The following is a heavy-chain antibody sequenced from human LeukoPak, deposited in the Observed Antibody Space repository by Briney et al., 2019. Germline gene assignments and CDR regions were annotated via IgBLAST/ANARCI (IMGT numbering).Heavy chain of an antibody. Sequence: SVKVPCKASGYTFTSYGISWVRQAPGQGLEWMGGIIPIFGTANYAQKFQGRVTITADESTSTAYMELSSLRSEDTAVYYCASTRGMTTVTYFYFDYWGQGTLVTVSS. D-gene: IGHD4-17*01. CDR1: GYTFTSYG. CDR3: ASTRGMTTVTYFYFDY. J-gene: IGHJ4*02. V-gene: IGHV1-69*13. CDR2: IIPIFGTA.